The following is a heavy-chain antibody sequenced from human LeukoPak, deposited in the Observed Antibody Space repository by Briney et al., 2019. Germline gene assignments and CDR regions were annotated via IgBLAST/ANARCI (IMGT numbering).Heavy chain of an antibody. CDR2: INPNSGGT. D-gene: IGHD5-18*01. CDR3: ARELGYSYGFFVARTLVDY. Sequence: GASVKVSCKASGYTFTGYYMHWVRQAPGQGLEWMGWINPNSGGTNYAQKFQGRVTMTRDTSISTAYMELSRLRSDDTAVYYCARELGYSYGFFVARTLVDYWGQGTLVTVSS. CDR1: GYTFTGYY. J-gene: IGHJ4*02. V-gene: IGHV1-2*02.